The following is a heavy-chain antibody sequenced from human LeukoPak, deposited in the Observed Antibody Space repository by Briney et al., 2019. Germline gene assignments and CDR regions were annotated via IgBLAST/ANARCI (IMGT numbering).Heavy chain of an antibody. CDR1: GFSFSSYS. CDR3: AKAGNYYDSRREYFDY. D-gene: IGHD3-22*01. CDR2: ISSSSSTI. V-gene: IGHV3-48*04. Sequence: PGGSLRLSCAASGFSFSSYSMNWVRQTPGKGLDWVSYISSSSSTIYYADSVKGRFTISRDNAKNSLYLQMNSLRAEDTALYYCAKAGNYYDSRREYFDYWGQGTLVTVSS. J-gene: IGHJ4*02.